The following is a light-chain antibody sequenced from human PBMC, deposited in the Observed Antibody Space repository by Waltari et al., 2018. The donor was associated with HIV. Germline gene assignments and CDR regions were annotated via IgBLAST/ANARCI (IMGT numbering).Light chain of an antibody. CDR2: DAS. CDR3: QQYGSSPLFT. V-gene: IGKV3-20*01. Sequence: EIVLTQSPGTLSLSPGERDILSCRASQSVGSNYLAWYQQRPGQAPRLLIYDASTRATGIPDRFSGSGSGTDFTLTISRLEPEDFAVYYCQQYGSSPLFTFGPGTKVD. CDR1: QSVGSNY. J-gene: IGKJ3*01.